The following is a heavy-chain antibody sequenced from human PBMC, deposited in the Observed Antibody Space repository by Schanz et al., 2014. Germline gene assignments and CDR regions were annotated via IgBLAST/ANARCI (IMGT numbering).Heavy chain of an antibody. D-gene: IGHD2-15*01. CDR1: GFSLNTYG. Sequence: QAQLMESGGGVVQPGTSLILSCSVSGFSLNTYGIHWFRQPAGKGLEWVAVIWNNGVTKYYADSVKGRFTVSRDSGQNSLYLQMNSLRAEDTAVYYCAKARRKSNCSGGRCFHYSYYGMDVWGQGTTVTVSS. CDR2: IWNNGVTK. CDR3: AKARRKSNCSGGRCFHYSYYGMDV. V-gene: IGHV3-33*06. J-gene: IGHJ6*02.